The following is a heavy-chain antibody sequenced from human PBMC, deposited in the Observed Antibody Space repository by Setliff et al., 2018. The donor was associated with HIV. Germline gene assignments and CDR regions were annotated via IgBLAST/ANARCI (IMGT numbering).Heavy chain of an antibody. Sequence: SETLSLTCTVSSGSITSYSWSWIRQPAGKGLEWLGHIYTSGSTNYNPSLKSRVTISVDMSKNQFSLKLNSVTAADTAVYHCARGDTYYHDRSGYVKSALDAFDIWGRGTMVTVSS. CDR1: SGSITSYS. D-gene: IGHD3-22*01. V-gene: IGHV4-4*07. J-gene: IGHJ3*02. CDR3: ARGDTYYHDRSGYVKSALDAFDI. CDR2: IYTSGST.